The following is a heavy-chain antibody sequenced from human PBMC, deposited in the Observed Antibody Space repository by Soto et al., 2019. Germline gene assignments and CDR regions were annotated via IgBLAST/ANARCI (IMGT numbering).Heavy chain of an antibody. CDR2: ISAYNGNT. D-gene: IGHD3-3*01. J-gene: IGHJ6*02. Sequence: ASLKVSCKASGYTFTSYGISWVRQAPGQGLEWMGWISAYNGNTNYAQKLQGRVTMTTDTSTSTAYMELRSLRSDDTAVYYCARVFGITIFGVVISYYGMDVWGQGTTVTVSS. CDR1: GYTFTSYG. CDR3: ARVFGITIFGVVISYYGMDV. V-gene: IGHV1-18*01.